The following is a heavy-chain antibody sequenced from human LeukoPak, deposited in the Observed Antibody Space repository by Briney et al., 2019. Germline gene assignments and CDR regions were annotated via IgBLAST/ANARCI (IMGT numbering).Heavy chain of an antibody. CDR3: ARDHQIAAAAYYFDY. D-gene: IGHD6-13*01. Sequence: GGSLRLSCEASGFIFSRYPMHWVRQAPGKGLEWVTVISTDGRDKHYADSVKGRCTISRDNSKNTLYLQIDSLRAEDTAMYYCARDHQIAAAAYYFDYWGQGTLVTVSS. V-gene: IGHV3-30*04. CDR2: ISTDGRDK. CDR1: GFIFSRYP. J-gene: IGHJ4*02.